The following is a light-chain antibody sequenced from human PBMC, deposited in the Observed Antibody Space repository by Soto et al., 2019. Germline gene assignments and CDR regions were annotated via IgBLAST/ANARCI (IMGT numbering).Light chain of an antibody. CDR1: QSVDTW. CDR3: QHYNDYSRV. V-gene: IGKV1-5*03. CDR2: RAS. J-gene: IGKJ1*01. Sequence: DIQMTQSPSTLSASIGDTVTITCRTSQSVDTWLAWYQHKAGKAPKLLIYRASSLATGVPSRFSGSGSGTAFTLTITSLQPYDFATYYCQHYNDYSRVFGQGTQVAIK.